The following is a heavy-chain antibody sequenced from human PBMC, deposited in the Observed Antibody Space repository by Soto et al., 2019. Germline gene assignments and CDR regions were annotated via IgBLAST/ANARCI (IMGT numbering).Heavy chain of an antibody. CDR3: ARSQGSSTSLEIYYYYYYGMDG. D-gene: IGHD2-2*01. J-gene: IGHJ6*02. Sequence: QVQLVQSGAEVKKPGSSVKVSCKASGGTFSSYAISWVRQAPGQGLVWMGGIIPISETTNYAQKFQGRVTSTADESKSTAYMELSSLRSEDTAVYYCARSQGSSTSLEIYYYYYYGMDGWGQGTTVTVSS. CDR2: IIPISETT. V-gene: IGHV1-69*01. CDR1: GGTFSSYA.